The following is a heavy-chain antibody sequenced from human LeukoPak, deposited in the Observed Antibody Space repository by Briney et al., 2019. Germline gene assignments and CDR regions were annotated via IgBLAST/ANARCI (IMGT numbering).Heavy chain of an antibody. J-gene: IGHJ5*02. CDR1: GGSISSYY. V-gene: IGHV4-4*07. CDR3: AREYSSGWYTWFDP. Sequence: PSETLSLTCTVSGGSISSYYWSWIRQPAGKGLEWIGRIYTSGSTNYNPSLKSRVTMSVDTSKNQFSLKLSSVTAADTAVYYCAREYSSGWYTWFDPWGQGTLVTVSS. D-gene: IGHD6-19*01. CDR2: IYTSGST.